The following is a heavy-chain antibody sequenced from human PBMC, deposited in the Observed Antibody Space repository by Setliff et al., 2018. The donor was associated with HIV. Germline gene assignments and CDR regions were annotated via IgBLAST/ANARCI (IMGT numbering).Heavy chain of an antibody. V-gene: IGHV5-51*01. CDR1: GYSFTSYW. CDR3: ARHTIDISLLVVQDPGPFDL. J-gene: IGHJ3*01. CDR2: IYPGDSDT. D-gene: IGHD3-3*02. Sequence: GESLKISCKGSGYSFTSYWIGWVRQMPGKGLEWMGIIYPGDSDTRYSPSFQGQVTFSADKSISTAYLQWRALKASDTAMYYCARHTIDISLLVVQDPGPFDLWGRGTMVTVSS.